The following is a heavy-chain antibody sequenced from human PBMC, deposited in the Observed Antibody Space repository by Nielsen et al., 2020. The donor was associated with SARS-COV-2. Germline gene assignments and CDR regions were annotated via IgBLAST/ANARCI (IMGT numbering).Heavy chain of an antibody. V-gene: IGHV3-9*01. Sequence: SLRLSCAASGFTFDDHAMHWVRQAPGKGLEWVSGISWNSGSIGYADSVKGRFTISRDNAKNSLYLQMNSLRAEDTALYYCAKGQYGYGNIFDYWGQGTLVTVSS. CDR2: ISWNSGSI. CDR3: AKGQYGYGNIFDY. CDR1: GFTFDDHA. D-gene: IGHD5-18*01. J-gene: IGHJ4*02.